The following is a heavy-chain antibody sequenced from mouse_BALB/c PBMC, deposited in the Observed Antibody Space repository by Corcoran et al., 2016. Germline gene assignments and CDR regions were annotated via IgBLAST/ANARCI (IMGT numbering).Heavy chain of an antibody. CDR3: ARWDWYFDV. CDR1: GFNIKDTY. Sequence: EVQLKQSGAELVKPGASGKLSCTASGFNIKDTYMHWVKQRPEQGLEWIGRIDPANGNTKYDPKFQGKATITADTSSNPAYLQLSSLTSEDTAVYYCARWDWYFDVWGAGTTVTVSS. J-gene: IGHJ1*01. V-gene: IGHV14-3*02. CDR2: IDPANGNT.